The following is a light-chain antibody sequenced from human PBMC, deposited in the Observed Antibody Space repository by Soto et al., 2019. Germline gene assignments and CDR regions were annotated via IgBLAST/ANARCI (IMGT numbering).Light chain of an antibody. Sequence: SYELTQPPSVSVAPGQTATITCGGNNIGSESVHWYQQKPGQAPVLVVYDESDRPSGIPERFSGSSSGNTATLTISRVEAGDEADYYCQVRDTSIHHRVFGGGTKLTVL. J-gene: IGLJ3*02. CDR3: QVRDTSIHHRV. V-gene: IGLV3-21*02. CDR2: DES. CDR1: NIGSES.